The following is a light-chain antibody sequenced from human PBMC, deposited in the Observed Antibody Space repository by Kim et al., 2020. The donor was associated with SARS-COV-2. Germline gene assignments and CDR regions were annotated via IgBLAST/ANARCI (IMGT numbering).Light chain of an antibody. CDR3: ASWDDILNGIL. J-gene: IGLJ2*01. V-gene: IGLV1-44*01. CDR1: DSNIRTNT. Sequence: GQRVTSSWSVSDSNIRTNTGHWYQHLPGPAPKLLIYGSIQRPSGVADHFSGSKAGTSAALAISGLQSDDEADYYCASWDDILNGILFGGGTQLTVL. CDR2: GSI.